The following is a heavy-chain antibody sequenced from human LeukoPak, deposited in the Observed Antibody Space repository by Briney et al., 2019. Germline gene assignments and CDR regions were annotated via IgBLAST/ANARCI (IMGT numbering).Heavy chain of an antibody. J-gene: IGHJ4*02. CDR1: GFTFSSYI. D-gene: IGHD3-10*01. Sequence: GGSLRLSCAASGFTFSSYIMNWVRQAPGKGLEWVSSISSSSSYIYYADSVKGRFTISRDNAKNSLYLQMNSLRAEDTAVYYCARDFAREFTIDYWGQGTLVTVSS. V-gene: IGHV3-21*01. CDR2: ISSSSSYI. CDR3: ARDFAREFTIDY.